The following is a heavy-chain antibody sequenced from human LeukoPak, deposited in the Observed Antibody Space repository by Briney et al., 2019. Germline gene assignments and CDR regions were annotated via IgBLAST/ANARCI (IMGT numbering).Heavy chain of an antibody. CDR1: GGSFSGYY. Sequence: PSETLSLTCAVYGGSFSGYYWSWIRQPPGKGLEWIGEINHSGSTIYNPSLRSRVTISVDTSKNQFSLKLSSVTAADTAVYFCARGLGHSSSDYWGQGTLVTVSS. J-gene: IGHJ4*02. CDR2: INHSGST. V-gene: IGHV4-34*01. CDR3: ARGLGHSSSDY. D-gene: IGHD6-6*01.